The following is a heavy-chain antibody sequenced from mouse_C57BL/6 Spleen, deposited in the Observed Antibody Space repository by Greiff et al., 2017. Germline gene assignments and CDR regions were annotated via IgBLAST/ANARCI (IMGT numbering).Heavy chain of an antibody. V-gene: IGHV1-82*01. CDR1: GYAFSSSW. CDR2: IYPGDGDT. J-gene: IGHJ4*01. Sequence: VQLQQSGPELVKPGASVKISCKASGYAFSSSWMNWVKQRPGQGLEWIGRIYPGDGDTNYNGKFKGKATLTADKSSSTAYMQLSSLTSEDSAVYFCARWDYGSSYAMDYWGQGTSVTVSS. CDR3: ARWDYGSSYAMDY. D-gene: IGHD1-1*01.